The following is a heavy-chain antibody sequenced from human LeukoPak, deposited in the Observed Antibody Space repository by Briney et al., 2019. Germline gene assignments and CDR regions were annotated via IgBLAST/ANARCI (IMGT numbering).Heavy chain of an antibody. D-gene: IGHD2-2*01. CDR2: VYYSGST. CDR1: GGSISGSSYF. V-gene: IGHV4-39*07. CDR3: ARGPGSVPDY. Sequence: SETLSLTCTVSGGSISGSSYFWAWIRQSPGKGLEWIGSVYYSGSTFYNPSLKSRVTFLVDTSKNQFSLKLDSVTAADTAVYYCARGPGSVPDYWGQGTLVTVSS. J-gene: IGHJ4*02.